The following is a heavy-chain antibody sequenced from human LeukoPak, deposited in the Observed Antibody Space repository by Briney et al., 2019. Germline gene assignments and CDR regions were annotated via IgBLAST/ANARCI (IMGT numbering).Heavy chain of an antibody. D-gene: IGHD6-19*01. V-gene: IGHV3-53*01. CDR3: ASWPVGWYGEDS. CDR2: IYGGGST. J-gene: IGHJ4*02. CDR1: GLSVSSNF. Sequence: GGSLRLSCAATGLSVSSNFMSWVRQAPGKGLEWVSVIYGGGSTYYADSVKGRFTISRDTPKNTLYLQMNSLRVGDTAVYYCASWPVGWYGEDSWGQGTLVTVSS.